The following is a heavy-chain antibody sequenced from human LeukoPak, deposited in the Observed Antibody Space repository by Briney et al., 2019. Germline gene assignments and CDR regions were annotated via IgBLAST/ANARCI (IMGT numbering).Heavy chain of an antibody. CDR3: ARSSGYGGNRRLGSLAFDI. CDR1: GFTFSSYW. J-gene: IGHJ3*02. V-gene: IGHV3-74*01. Sequence: PGGSLRLSCAASGFTFSSYWTHWVRQAPGKGLVWVSRINSDGSSTNYADSVKGRFTISRDNAKNTLYLQMNSLRAEDTAVYYCARSSGYGGNRRLGSLAFDIWGQGTMVTVSS. CDR2: INSDGSST. D-gene: IGHD4-23*01.